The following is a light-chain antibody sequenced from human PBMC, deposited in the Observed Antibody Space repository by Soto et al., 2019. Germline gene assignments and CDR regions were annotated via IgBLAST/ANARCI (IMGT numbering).Light chain of an antibody. V-gene: IGKV3-20*01. CDR1: QSVSSSS. CDR3: QQYGSQYI. CDR2: GAS. J-gene: IGKJ2*01. Sequence: EIGLTQSPGTLSLSPGERATLSCRASQSVSSSSLAWYQERPRQAPRLLIYGASSRATRISDRLSGSGPGTDFPLTISRLEPEDFAVYYWQQYGSQYIFGPGTKLEIK.